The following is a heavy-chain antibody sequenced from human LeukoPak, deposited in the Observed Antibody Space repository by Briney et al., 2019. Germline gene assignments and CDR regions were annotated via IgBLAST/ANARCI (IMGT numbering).Heavy chain of an antibody. V-gene: IGHV4-39*07. CDR2: IYYSGST. CDR1: GGPINSNIYY. Sequence: SETLSLTCNVSGGPINSNIYYWAWVRQPPGKGLEWIGSIYYSGSTYYNPSLKSRVTISVDTSKNQFSLKLSSVTAADTAVYYCARYFTYAIDYWGQGTLVTVSS. D-gene: IGHD2/OR15-2a*01. J-gene: IGHJ4*02. CDR3: ARYFTYAIDY.